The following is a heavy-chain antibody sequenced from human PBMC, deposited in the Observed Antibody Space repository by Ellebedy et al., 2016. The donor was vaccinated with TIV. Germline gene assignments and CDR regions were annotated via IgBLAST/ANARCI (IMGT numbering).Heavy chain of an antibody. CDR1: GFTFSIYW. D-gene: IGHD5-24*01. J-gene: IGHJ4*02. V-gene: IGHV3-7*03. CDR2: IKQDGSEK. CDR3: AKDDGYNGEAFDY. Sequence: GESLKISCAASGFTFSIYWMSWVRQAPGKGLECVANIKQDGSEKSYVDSVKGRFTISRDNAKNSLYLQMNSLRAEDTAVYYCAKDDGYNGEAFDYWGQGTLVTVSS.